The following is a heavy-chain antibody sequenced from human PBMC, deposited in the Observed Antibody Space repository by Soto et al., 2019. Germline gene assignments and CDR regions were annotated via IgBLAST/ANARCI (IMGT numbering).Heavy chain of an antibody. Sequence: QVQLVESGGGVVQPGRSLTLSCAASGFIFSSYGMHWVRQAPGKGLQWVAVIWYDGSNTYYADSVKGRFTISRDNSKNRMYLQMNSLRAEETAVYYCARGLRAAAGRDYFQYWGQGTLVTVSS. CDR2: IWYDGSNT. J-gene: IGHJ1*01. V-gene: IGHV3-33*01. D-gene: IGHD6-13*01. CDR1: GFIFSSYG. CDR3: ARGLRAAAGRDYFQY.